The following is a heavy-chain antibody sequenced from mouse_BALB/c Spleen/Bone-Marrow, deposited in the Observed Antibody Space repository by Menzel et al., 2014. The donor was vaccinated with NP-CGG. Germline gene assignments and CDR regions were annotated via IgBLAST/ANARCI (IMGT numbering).Heavy chain of an antibody. CDR2: ISSGGGST. CDR3: VRQGAVAATRGFAY. Sequence: EVKLVESGGGLVKPGGSLKLSCAASGFAFSSHDMSWVRQTPEKRLEWVAYISSGGGSTYYSDTVKGRFTISRDNAKNTLYLQMSSLKSEDTAMYYCVRQGAVAATRGFAYWGQGTLVTVSA. J-gene: IGHJ3*01. D-gene: IGHD1-1*01. V-gene: IGHV5-12-1*01. CDR1: GFAFSSHD.